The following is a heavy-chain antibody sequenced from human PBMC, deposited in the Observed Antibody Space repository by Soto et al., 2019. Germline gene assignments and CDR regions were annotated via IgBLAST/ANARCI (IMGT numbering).Heavy chain of an antibody. J-gene: IGHJ6*03. Sequence: HVTLKESGPVLVKPTEPLTLTCTVSGFSLASGKVGVTWIRQPPGKALEWLAHIFSNVEKSYRTSLKDRLTTSEDTSKSQVVLTMASVDTVDTATYYCAQILFGRSVAGGYFYMDVWGKGTTVTVSS. D-gene: IGHD6-19*01. CDR1: GFSLASGKVG. CDR2: IFSNVEK. CDR3: AQILFGRSVAGGYFYMDV. V-gene: IGHV2-26*01.